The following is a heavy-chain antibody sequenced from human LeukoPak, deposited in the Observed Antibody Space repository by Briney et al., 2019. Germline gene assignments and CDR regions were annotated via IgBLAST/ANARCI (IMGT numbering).Heavy chain of an antibody. Sequence: GASVKVSCKASGYTFTSYGISWVRQAPGQGLEWMGWISAYNGNTNYAQKLQGRVTMTTDTSTSTAYMELRSLRSDDTAVYYCARVGTGRIVATIFFDYWGRGTLVTVSS. D-gene: IGHD5-12*01. CDR3: ARVGTGRIVATIFFDY. J-gene: IGHJ4*02. V-gene: IGHV1-18*01. CDR2: ISAYNGNT. CDR1: GYTFTSYG.